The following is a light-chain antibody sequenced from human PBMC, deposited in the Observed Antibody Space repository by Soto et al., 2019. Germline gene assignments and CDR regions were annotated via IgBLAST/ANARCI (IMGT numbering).Light chain of an antibody. V-gene: IGKV3-20*01. Sequence: EIVLTQSPGTLSLSPGERATLSCRASQSITRSLLAWYQQKRGQAPRLIIYGAASRATGIPERFSGRASGTDFTLTISRLEPEDFALCYCHQYGVSPWTFGRGTKVEIK. CDR2: GAA. CDR1: QSITRSL. J-gene: IGKJ1*01. CDR3: HQYGVSPWT.